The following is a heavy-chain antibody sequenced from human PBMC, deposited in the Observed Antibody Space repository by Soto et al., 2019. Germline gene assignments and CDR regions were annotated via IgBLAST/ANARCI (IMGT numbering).Heavy chain of an antibody. CDR1: GFTFSSYS. CDR2: ITASGDNT. V-gene: IGHV3-23*01. J-gene: IGHJ5*02. D-gene: IGHD6-13*01. Sequence: GGSLRLSCAASGFTFSSYSMNWVRQAPGKGLEWVSTITASGDNTYYADSVKGRFTISRDDSKNTLYLQMNSLRAEDTAVYYCAKEAIAAAGLNWFDPWGQGTLVTVSS. CDR3: AKEAIAAAGLNWFDP.